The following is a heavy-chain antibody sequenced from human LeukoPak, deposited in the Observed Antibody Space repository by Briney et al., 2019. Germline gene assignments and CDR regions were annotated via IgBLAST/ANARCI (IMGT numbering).Heavy chain of an antibody. CDR1: GYSISSGYY. CDR2: IYHSGST. D-gene: IGHD6-19*01. CDR3: ARGGYSSGWYTKNV. Sequence: SETLSLTCAVSGYSISSGYYWGWIRQPPEKGLEWIGSIYHSGSTYYNPSLKSRVTISVDTSKNQFSLKLSSVTAADTAVYYCARGGYSSGWYTKNVWGQGTLVTVSS. J-gene: IGHJ4*02. V-gene: IGHV4-38-2*01.